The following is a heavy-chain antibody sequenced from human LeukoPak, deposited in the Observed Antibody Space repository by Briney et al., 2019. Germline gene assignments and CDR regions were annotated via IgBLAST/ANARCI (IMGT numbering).Heavy chain of an antibody. CDR1: GGSISSGGYY. D-gene: IGHD3-3*01. CDR3: ARGIAPYYDFWSGYYTTYYYYGMDV. Sequence: PSQTLSLTCTVSGGSISSGGYYWSWNRQHPGKGLEWIGYIYYSGSTYYNPSLKSRVTISVDTSKNQFSLKLSSVTAADTAVYYCARGIAPYYDFWSGYYTTYYYYGMDVWAKGPRSPSP. J-gene: IGHJ6*02. V-gene: IGHV4-31*03. CDR2: IYYSGST.